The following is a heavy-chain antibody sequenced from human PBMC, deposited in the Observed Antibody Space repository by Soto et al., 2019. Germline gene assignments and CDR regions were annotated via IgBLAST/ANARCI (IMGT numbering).Heavy chain of an antibody. CDR3: AKDDLDIVVVPAAILGWGYYYYGMDV. Sequence: SLRLSCAASGFTFSSYGMHWVRQAPGKGLEWVAVISYDGSNKYYADSVKGRFTISRDNSKNTLYLQMNSLRAEDTAVYYCAKDDLDIVVVPAAILGWGYYYYGMDVWGQGTTVTVSS. CDR1: GFTFSSYG. J-gene: IGHJ6*02. CDR2: ISYDGSNK. V-gene: IGHV3-30*18. D-gene: IGHD2-2*02.